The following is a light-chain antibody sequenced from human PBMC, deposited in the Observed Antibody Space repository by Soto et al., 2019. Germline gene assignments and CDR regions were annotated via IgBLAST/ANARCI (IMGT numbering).Light chain of an antibody. V-gene: IGLV2-14*01. Sequence: QSALTQPASVSGSPGQSITISCTGTNSDVGGYNFVSWYQQHPGKAPKLMIYDVSNRPSGVSNRFSGSKSGNTASLNISGLQAEDEGDYYCSSYTSSSIPYVFGIGTKLTVL. J-gene: IGLJ1*01. CDR3: SSYTSSSIPYV. CDR2: DVS. CDR1: NSDVGGYNF.